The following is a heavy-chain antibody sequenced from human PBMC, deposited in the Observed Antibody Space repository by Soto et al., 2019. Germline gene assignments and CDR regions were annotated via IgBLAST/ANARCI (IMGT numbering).Heavy chain of an antibody. Sequence: GGSLRLSCAASGFTVSSNYMSWVRQAPGKGLEWVSVIYSGGSTYYADSVKGRFTISRDNSKNTLYLQMNSLRAEDTAVYYCARDGEAGSGYYYSGMAVWAKGPRSPSP. CDR1: GFTVSSNY. J-gene: IGHJ6*02. D-gene: IGHD1-26*01. CDR3: ARDGEAGSGYYYSGMAV. CDR2: IYSGGST. V-gene: IGHV3-66*01.